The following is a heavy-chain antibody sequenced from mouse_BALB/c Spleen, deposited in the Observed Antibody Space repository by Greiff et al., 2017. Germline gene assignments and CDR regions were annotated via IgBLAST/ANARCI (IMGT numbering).Heavy chain of an antibody. CDR2: INPSTGYT. Sequence: QVQLQQSGADLAKPGASVKMSCKASGYTFTSYWMHWVKQRPGQGLEWIGYINPSTGYTEYNQKFKDKATLTADKSSSTAYMQLSSLTSEDSAVYYCARDYGPDYWGQGTTLTVSS. V-gene: IGHV1-7*01. D-gene: IGHD1-2*01. J-gene: IGHJ2*01. CDR1: GYTFTSYW. CDR3: ARDYGPDY.